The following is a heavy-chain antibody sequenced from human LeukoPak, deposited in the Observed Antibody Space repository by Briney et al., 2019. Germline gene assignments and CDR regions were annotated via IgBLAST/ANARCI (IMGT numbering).Heavy chain of an antibody. V-gene: IGHV4-59*01. CDR2: IYYSGST. D-gene: IGHD5-12*01. J-gene: IGHJ4*02. CDR1: GDSISSYY. Sequence: SETLSLTCTVSGDSISSYYWSWIRQPPGKRLEWIGYIYYSGSTNYNPSLKSRVTISIDTSKNQFSLKLSSVTAADAAVYYCARTPWNIVATITTPAPLLFDNWGQGTLVTVSS. CDR3: ARTPWNIVATITTPAPLLFDN.